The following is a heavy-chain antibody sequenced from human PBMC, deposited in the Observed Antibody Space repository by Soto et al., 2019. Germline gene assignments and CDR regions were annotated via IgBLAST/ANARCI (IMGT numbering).Heavy chain of an antibody. CDR2: IYPGDSDT. J-gene: IGHJ6*02. V-gene: IGHV5-51*01. D-gene: IGHD6-13*01. Sequence: GESLKISCKGSGYSFTSYWIGWVRQMPGKGLEWMGIIYPGDSDTRYSPSFQGQVTISADKSISTAYLQWSSLKASDTAMYYCARHFYVGEGGSSWKPGYYYYGMDVWGQGTTVTVSS. CDR3: ARHFYVGEGGSSWKPGYYYYGMDV. CDR1: GYSFTSYW.